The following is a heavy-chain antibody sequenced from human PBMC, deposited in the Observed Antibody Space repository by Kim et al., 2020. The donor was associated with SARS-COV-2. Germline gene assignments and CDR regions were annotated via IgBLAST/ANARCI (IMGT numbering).Heavy chain of an antibody. CDR2: IDPRDGIP. CDR3: AKDSGSESSGHLNWFDP. J-gene: IGHJ5*02. Sequence: ASVKVSCGASGYTFTSYYMHWVRQAPGQGLEWMGMIDPRDGIPTYAQKFQGRVTMTRDTSRSTVHMELRSLKSDDTAVYFCAKDSGSESSGHLNWFDPCG. D-gene: IGHD3-22*01. CDR1: GYTFTSYY. V-gene: IGHV1-46*01.